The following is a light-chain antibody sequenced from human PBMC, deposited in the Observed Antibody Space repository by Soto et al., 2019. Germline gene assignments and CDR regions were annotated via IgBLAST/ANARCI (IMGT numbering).Light chain of an antibody. Sequence: EVVLTQSPGTLSLSPGKRATVSCRASQSISSSYLAWYQQRPGQAPRLLIYGASSRATGIPDRFSGSGSGTEFTPTISRLEPEDFAVYYCQQYGSSSWTFGQGTKVDIK. CDR2: GAS. CDR3: QQYGSSSWT. J-gene: IGKJ1*01. V-gene: IGKV3-20*01. CDR1: QSISSSY.